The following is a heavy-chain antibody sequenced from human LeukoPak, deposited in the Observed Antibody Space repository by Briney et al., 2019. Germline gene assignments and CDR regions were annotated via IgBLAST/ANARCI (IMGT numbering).Heavy chain of an antibody. J-gene: IGHJ4*02. Sequence: GGSLRLSCAAPGFTFSSYAMSWVRQAPGKGLEWVSAISGSGGSTYYADSVKGRFTISRDNSKNTLYLQMNSLRAEDTAVYYCAKNSGSYYVSPIDYWGQGTLVTVSS. CDR3: AKNSGSYYVSPIDY. CDR2: ISGSGGST. V-gene: IGHV3-23*01. D-gene: IGHD1-26*01. CDR1: GFTFSSYA.